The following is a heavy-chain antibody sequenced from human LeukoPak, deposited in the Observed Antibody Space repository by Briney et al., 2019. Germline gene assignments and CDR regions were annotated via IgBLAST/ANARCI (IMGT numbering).Heavy chain of an antibody. CDR3: ARISREAYYYYYMDV. CDR2: IYYSGST. V-gene: IGHV4-39*01. D-gene: IGHD3-3*01. CDR1: GGSISSSSYY. J-gene: IGHJ6*03. Sequence: SETLSLTCTVSGGSISSSSYYWGWIRQPPGKGLEWIGSIYYSGSTYYNPSLKSRVTISVDTSKNQFSLKLSSVTAADTAVYYCARISREAYYYYYMDVWGKGTTVTVSS.